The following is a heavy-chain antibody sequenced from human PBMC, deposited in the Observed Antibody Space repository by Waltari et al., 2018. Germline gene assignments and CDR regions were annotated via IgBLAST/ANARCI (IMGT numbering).Heavy chain of an antibody. CDR2: FDPEDDET. Sequence: QVQLVQSGAEVKKPGASVKVSCKVSGYTLTELSMHWVRQDPGKGLEWMGGFDPEDDETINAQKFQGRVTMTEDTATDTAYMELSSLRSEDTAVYYCATLKRGYSYGWTLDYWGQGTLVIVSS. CDR1: GYTLTELS. J-gene: IGHJ4*02. V-gene: IGHV1-24*01. CDR3: ATLKRGYSYGWTLDY. D-gene: IGHD5-18*01.